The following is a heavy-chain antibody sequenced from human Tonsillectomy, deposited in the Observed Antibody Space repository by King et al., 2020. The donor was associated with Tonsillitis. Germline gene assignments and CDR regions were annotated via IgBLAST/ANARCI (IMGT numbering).Heavy chain of an antibody. D-gene: IGHD3-9*01. CDR3: ARAPADDIVTGYRAYYYYGLDV. J-gene: IGHJ6*02. CDR1: GYTFTGYY. CDR2: INPKSGGT. V-gene: IGHV1-2*02. Sequence: QLVQSGAEVKKPGASVKVSCKASGYTFTGYYMHWVRQAPGQGLEWMGWINPKSGGTNYAQKFQGRVTMTRDTSISTADMELSRLRSDDTAVYYCARAPADDIVTGYRAYYYYGLDVWGQGTTVTVSS.